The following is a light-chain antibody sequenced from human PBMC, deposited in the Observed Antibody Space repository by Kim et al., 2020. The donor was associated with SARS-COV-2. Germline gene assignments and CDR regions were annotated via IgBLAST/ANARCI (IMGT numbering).Light chain of an antibody. J-gene: IGLJ1*01. CDR3: SSYTSSISYV. CDR2: DVS. CDR1: SSDVGGYNY. V-gene: IGLV2-14*03. Sequence: GQSITISCTGTSSDVGGYNYVSWYQQHPGKAPKFMIYDVSNRPSGVSNRFSGSKSGNTASLTISGLQAEDEADYYCSSYTSSISYVFGTGTKVTVL.